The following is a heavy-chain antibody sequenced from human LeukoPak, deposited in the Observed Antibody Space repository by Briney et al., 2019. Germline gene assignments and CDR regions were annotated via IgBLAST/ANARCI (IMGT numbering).Heavy chain of an antibody. D-gene: IGHD3-22*01. J-gene: IGHJ4*02. CDR2: IYYSGST. CDR3: ARAGIDYDSSGYLYYFDY. V-gene: IGHV4-59*01. CDR1: GGSISSYY. Sequence: SETLSLTCTVSGGSISSYYWSWIRQPPGKGLEWIGYIYYSGSTNYNPSLKSRVTISVDTSKNQFSLKLSSVTAADTAVYYCARAGIDYDSSGYLYYFDYWGQGTLVTVSS.